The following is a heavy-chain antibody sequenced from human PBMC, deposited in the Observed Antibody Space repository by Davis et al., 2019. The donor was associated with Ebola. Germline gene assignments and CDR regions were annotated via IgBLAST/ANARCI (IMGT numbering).Heavy chain of an antibody. CDR1: GFTFSSYA. CDR3: VRDYMWAFDS. CDR2: LRSTSSAF. J-gene: IGHJ4*02. V-gene: IGHV3-48*02. D-gene: IGHD1-26*01. Sequence: GESLKISCAASGFTFSSYAMNWVRQAPGKGLEWIAHLRSTSSAFDYADSVKGRFTISRDNAKNSLFLQMNSLRDEDTAVYYCVRDYMWAFDSWGQGALVTVSA.